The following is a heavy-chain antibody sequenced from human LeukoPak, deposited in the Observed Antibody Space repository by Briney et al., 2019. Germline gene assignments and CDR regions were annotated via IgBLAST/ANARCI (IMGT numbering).Heavy chain of an antibody. V-gene: IGHV4-4*07. CDR3: ARENSPGKTNNWFDP. Sequence: PSETLSLTCTVSGGSISSYYWSWIRQPAGKGLEWIGRIYTSGSTNYNPSLKSRVTMSVDTSKNQFSLKLSSVTAADTAVYYCARENSPGKTNNWFDPWGQGTLVTVSS. J-gene: IGHJ5*02. CDR2: IYTSGST. D-gene: IGHD1-14*01. CDR1: GGSISSYY.